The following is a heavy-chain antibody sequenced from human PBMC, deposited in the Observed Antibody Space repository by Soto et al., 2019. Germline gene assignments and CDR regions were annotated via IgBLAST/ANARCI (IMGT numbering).Heavy chain of an antibody. CDR1: GGTFSSHA. Sequence: APVKVSCKASGGTFSSHAISWVRQAPGQGLEWMGGIIPIFGTANYAQKFQGRVTITADESTSTAYMELSSLRSEDTAVYYCARGAVAGTDYWGQGTLVTVSS. D-gene: IGHD6-19*01. CDR2: IIPIFGTA. CDR3: ARGAVAGTDY. V-gene: IGHV1-69*13. J-gene: IGHJ4*02.